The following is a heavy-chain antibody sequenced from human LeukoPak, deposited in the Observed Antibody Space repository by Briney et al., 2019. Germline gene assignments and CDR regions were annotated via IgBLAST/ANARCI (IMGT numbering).Heavy chain of an antibody. CDR1: GGSISSYY. J-gene: IGHJ4*02. CDR3: ARGPEYYDFWSGEYIPLCYFDY. D-gene: IGHD3-3*01. CDR2: IYTSGST. V-gene: IGHV4-4*07. Sequence: SETLSLTCTVSGGSISSYYWSWIRQPAGKGLEWIGRIYTSGSTNYNPSLKSRVTMSVDTSKNQFSLKLSSVTAADTAVYYCARGPEYYDFWSGEYIPLCYFDYWGQGTLVTVSS.